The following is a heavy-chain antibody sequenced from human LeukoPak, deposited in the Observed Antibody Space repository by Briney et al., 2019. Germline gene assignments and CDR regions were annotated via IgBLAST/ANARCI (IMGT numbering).Heavy chain of an antibody. J-gene: IGHJ4*02. CDR3: ARRAPGKLAADY. CDR2: SGPYNGHT. Sequence: GASVKVSCKASGYTFTNYGISWVRQAPGQGLEWMGWSGPYNGHTNYAQKLQDRLTMTIDTSTSTAYMELRSLRSDDTAMYYCARRAPGKLAADYWGQGPLVTVSS. D-gene: IGHD1-1*01. CDR1: GYTFTNYG. V-gene: IGHV1-18*01.